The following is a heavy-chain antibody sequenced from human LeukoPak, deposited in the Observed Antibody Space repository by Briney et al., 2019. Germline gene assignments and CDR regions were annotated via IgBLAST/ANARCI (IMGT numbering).Heavy chain of an antibody. J-gene: IGHJ5*02. CDR1: GYSISNAYY. D-gene: IGHD3-10*01. Sequence: SETLSLTCSVSGYSISNAYYWGWIRQPPGKGLEWIGSIYYSGSIFYNPSLKSRVTISIDTSKNQFSLKLSSVTAADTAVYYCARHYYGSGSYSAFGWFDPWGQGTLVTVSS. CDR3: ARHYYGSGSYSAFGWFDP. CDR2: IYYSGSI. V-gene: IGHV4-38-2*02.